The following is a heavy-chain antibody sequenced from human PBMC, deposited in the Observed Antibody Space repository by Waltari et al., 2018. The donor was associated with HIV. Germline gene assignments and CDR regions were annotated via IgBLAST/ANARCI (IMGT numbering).Heavy chain of an antibody. CDR1: GGSFSGYY. CDR2: VNHVGRT. J-gene: IGHJ6*01. CDR3: ARDAAPGLAVDDDDGEFFYYGLDV. Sequence: QVHLEQWGTGLLRPSETLSLTCAVYGGSFSGYYWSWIRQSPGRGLEWIGEVNHVGRTSYGPSLKCRVTVSVDTSKNQFSLTMRSVTAADTAVYYCARDAAPGLAVDDDDGEFFYYGLDVWGQGTTVTVSS. D-gene: IGHD6-19*01. V-gene: IGHV4-34*01.